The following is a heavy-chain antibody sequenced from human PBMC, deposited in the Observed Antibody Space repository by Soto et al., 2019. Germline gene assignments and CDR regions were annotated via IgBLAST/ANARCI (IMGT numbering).Heavy chain of an antibody. Sequence: GASVKVSCKASGYTFTSYAMHWVRQAPGQRLEWMGWINAGNGNTKYSQKFQGRVTITRDTSASTAYMELSSLRSEDTAVYYCARGYCSSTSCRYYYYYYMDVWGKGTTVTVSS. CDR3: ARGYCSSTSCRYYYYYYMDV. J-gene: IGHJ6*03. CDR2: INAGNGNT. CDR1: GYTFTSYA. V-gene: IGHV1-3*01. D-gene: IGHD2-2*01.